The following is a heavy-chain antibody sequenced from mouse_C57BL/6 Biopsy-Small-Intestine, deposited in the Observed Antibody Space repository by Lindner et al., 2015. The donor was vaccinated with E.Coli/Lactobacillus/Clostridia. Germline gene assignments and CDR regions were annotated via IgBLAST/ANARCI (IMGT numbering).Heavy chain of an antibody. V-gene: IGHV1-69*02. CDR2: IDPSDSYT. CDR1: GYTFTSYW. J-gene: IGHJ4*01. CDR3: ATAPGGAMDY. Sequence: VQLQESGPELVKPGASVKISCKASGYTFTSYWMHWVKQRPGQGLEWIGEIDPSDSYTNYNQKFKGKATLTVDKSSSTAHMELLSLTSEDFAVYYCATAPGGAMDYWGQGTSVTVSS.